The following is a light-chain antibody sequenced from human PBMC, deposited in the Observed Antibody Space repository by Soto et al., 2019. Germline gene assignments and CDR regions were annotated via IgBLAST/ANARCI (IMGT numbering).Light chain of an antibody. CDR2: EVS. CDR3: SSYTRSSTPYV. CDR1: SSDVGDYNY. V-gene: IGLV2-14*01. J-gene: IGLJ1*01. Sequence: QSALTQPASVSGSPGQSITISCTGTSSDVGDYNYVSWYQQHPGKAPKLMIYEVSNRPSGVSNRSSGSKSGYTASLTISGLQAEDEADYYCSSYTRSSTPYVFGTGTKVTVL.